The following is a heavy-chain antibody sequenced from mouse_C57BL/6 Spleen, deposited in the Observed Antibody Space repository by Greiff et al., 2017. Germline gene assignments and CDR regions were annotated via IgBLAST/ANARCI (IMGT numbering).Heavy chain of an antibody. CDR3: ARDGEVLLRHFDY. J-gene: IGHJ2*01. Sequence: QVQLQQPGAELVKPGASVKLSCKASGYTFTSYWMHWVKQRPGQGLEWIGVIHPNSGSTNYNKKFKSKATLTVDKSSSTAYMQLSSLTSEDSAVYFCARDGEVLLRHFDYWGQGTTLTVSS. CDR2: IHPNSGST. CDR1: GYTFTSYW. V-gene: IGHV1-64*01. D-gene: IGHD1-1*01.